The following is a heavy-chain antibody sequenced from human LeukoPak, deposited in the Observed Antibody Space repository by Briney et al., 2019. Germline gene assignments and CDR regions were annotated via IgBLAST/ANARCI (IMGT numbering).Heavy chain of an antibody. CDR3: VIWGDYDVLTGYYVPDY. J-gene: IGHJ4*02. CDR2: INSDGRST. Sequence: GGSLRLSCAASGFNLSNYWMHWVRQAPGQGLVWVARINSDGRSTAYAGAVKGRFTTSRDNSKNTVFLQMNSLRHEDTAIYYCVIWGDYDVLTGYYVPDYWGQGTLVTVAS. V-gene: IGHV3-74*01. D-gene: IGHD3-9*01. CDR1: GFNLSNYW.